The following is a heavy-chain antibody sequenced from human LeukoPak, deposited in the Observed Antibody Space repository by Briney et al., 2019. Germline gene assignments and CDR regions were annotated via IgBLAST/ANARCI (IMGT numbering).Heavy chain of an antibody. V-gene: IGHV3-48*01. CDR1: GFTFSSFG. Sequence: PGGSLRLSCAASGFTFSSFGMNWVRQAPGKGLEWVSYISSTSNTLYYADSVKGRFTISRDNAKNSLYLQMNSLRAEDTAVYYCAREGHGSGWYGGNWFDPWGQGTLVTVSS. CDR3: AREGHGSGWYGGNWFDP. CDR2: ISSTSNTL. D-gene: IGHD6-19*01. J-gene: IGHJ5*02.